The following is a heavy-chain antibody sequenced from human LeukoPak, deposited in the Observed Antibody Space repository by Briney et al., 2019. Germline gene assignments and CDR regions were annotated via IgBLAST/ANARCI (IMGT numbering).Heavy chain of an antibody. CDR2: INHSGST. Sequence: SETLSLTCAVYGGSLSNYYWSWIRQPPGKGLEWIGEINHSGSTKFNPSLKSRVTILVATSKSQFSLELSSVTAADTAVYYCARGPASGSDFAWFDPWGQGTLVTVSS. CDR3: ARGPASGSDFAWFDP. D-gene: IGHD3-10*01. V-gene: IGHV4-34*01. J-gene: IGHJ5*02. CDR1: GGSLSNYY.